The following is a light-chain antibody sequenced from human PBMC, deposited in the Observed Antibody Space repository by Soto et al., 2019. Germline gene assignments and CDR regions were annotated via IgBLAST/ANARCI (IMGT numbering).Light chain of an antibody. CDR3: QTWGTGINWV. V-gene: IGLV4-69*01. J-gene: IGLJ3*02. Sequence: QPVLTQSPSASASLGASVKLTCTLSSGHSSYAIAWHQQQPEKGPRYLMKLNNDGSHSKGDGIPDRFSGSSSGAERYLTISSLQSEDEADSDCQTWGTGINWVFGGGTKLTVL. CDR1: SGHSSYA. CDR2: LNNDGSH.